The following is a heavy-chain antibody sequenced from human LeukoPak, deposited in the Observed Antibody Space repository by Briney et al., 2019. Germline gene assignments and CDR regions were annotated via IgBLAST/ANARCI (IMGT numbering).Heavy chain of an antibody. CDR1: GGSISSGGYY. CDR2: IYHSGST. CDR3: ARVPYSSSWYESWYFDL. Sequence: PSQTLSLTCTVSGGSISSGGYYWSWIRQPPGKGLEWIGYIYHSGSTYYNPSLKSRVTMSVDKSNNLFSLRLTSVTAADTAVYYCARVPYSSSWYESWYFDLWGRGTLVTVSS. J-gene: IGHJ2*01. V-gene: IGHV4-30-2*01. D-gene: IGHD6-13*01.